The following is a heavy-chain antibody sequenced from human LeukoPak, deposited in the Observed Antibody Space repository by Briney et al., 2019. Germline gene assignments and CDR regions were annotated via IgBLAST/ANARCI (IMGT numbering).Heavy chain of an antibody. CDR3: ARGLASGYPPIPFDY. V-gene: IGHV4-34*12. CDR1: GESFSGYY. D-gene: IGHD3-3*01. CDR2: IIDTGST. Sequence: SETLSLTCAVYGESFSGYYWTWIRQPPGKGLEWIGEIIDTGSTKYNSSLKSRVTISVDTSKNEFSLNLTPVTAADTAVYYCARGLASGYPPIPFDYWGQGTLVTVSS. J-gene: IGHJ4*02.